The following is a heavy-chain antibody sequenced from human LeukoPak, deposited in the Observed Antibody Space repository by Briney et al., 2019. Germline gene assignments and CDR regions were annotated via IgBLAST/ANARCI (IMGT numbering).Heavy chain of an antibody. D-gene: IGHD3-10*01. J-gene: IGHJ4*02. Sequence: QTGGSLRLSCAASGFTFTNYAMSRVRQAPGKGLEWVSGISDVEKIPYYSDSVKGRFTISRDNSKKTVYLQMNNLRAEGTAVYFCARHDSYIPYWGQGIPVTVSS. CDR2: ISDVEKIP. V-gene: IGHV3-23*01. CDR1: GFTFTNYA. CDR3: ARHDSYIPY.